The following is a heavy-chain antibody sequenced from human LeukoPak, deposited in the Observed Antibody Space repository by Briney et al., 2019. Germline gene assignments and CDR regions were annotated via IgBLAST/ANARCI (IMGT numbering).Heavy chain of an antibody. Sequence: GGSLRLSCAASKFPFRNYGMHWVRQAPGKGLEWVAVIWSAEGNKYYIDSVKGRFTISRDNSKNMLYLQMNSLRTEDTAVYYCAKEGPGGLNFWGQGTLVTVSS. CDR2: IWSAEGNK. J-gene: IGHJ4*02. CDR3: AKEGPGGLNF. D-gene: IGHD3-10*01. CDR1: KFPFRNYG. V-gene: IGHV3-30*02.